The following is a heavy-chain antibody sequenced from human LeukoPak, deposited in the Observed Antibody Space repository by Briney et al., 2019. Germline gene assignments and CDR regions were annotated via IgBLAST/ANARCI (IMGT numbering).Heavy chain of an antibody. CDR2: IYYSGSA. CDR1: GGSISSGGYY. CDR3: ARDLRGPGWFDP. V-gene: IGHV4-31*03. J-gene: IGHJ5*02. Sequence: PSETLSLTCTVSGGSISSGGYYWSWIRQHPGKGLEWIGYIYYSGSAYYNPSLKSRVTISLDTSKNQFSLNLSSVTAADTAVYFCARDLRGPGWFDPWGQGTLVTVSS.